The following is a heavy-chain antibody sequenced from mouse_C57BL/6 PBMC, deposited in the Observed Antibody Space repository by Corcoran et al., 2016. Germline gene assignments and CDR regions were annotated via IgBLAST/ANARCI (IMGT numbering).Heavy chain of an antibody. D-gene: IGHD2-10*01. CDR2: INPNNGGT. CDR3: ARRAYYGNYYAMDY. J-gene: IGHJ4*01. CDR1: GYTFTGYY. Sequence: EVQLQQSGPELVKPGASVKISCKASGYTFTGYYMNWVRQSHGKSLEWIGDINPNNGGTSYNQKFKGKATLTVDKSSSTAYMELRSLTSEDSAVYYCARRAYYGNYYAMDYWRQGTSVTVSS. V-gene: IGHV1-26*01.